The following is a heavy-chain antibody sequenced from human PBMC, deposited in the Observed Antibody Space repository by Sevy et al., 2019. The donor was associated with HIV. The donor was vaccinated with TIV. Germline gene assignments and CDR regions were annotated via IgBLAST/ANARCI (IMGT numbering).Heavy chain of an antibody. V-gene: IGHV3-7*01. CDR1: GFRFSSYW. Sequence: GGSLRLSCAASGFRFSSYWMTWVRQAPGKGLEWVATMKQDGTEKDYVDSVKGRFTISRDNTKSSLFLQMNSLSAEDTAVYYCGGEGVGGYSYSLDCWGQGTLVTVSS. CDR3: GGEGVGGYSYSLDC. CDR2: MKQDGTEK. J-gene: IGHJ4*02. D-gene: IGHD5-18*01.